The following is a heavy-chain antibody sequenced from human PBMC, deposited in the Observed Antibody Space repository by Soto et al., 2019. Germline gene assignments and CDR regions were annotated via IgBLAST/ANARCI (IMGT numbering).Heavy chain of an antibody. Sequence: EVQLLESGGGLVQPGGSLRLSCAASGFTFSSYAMSWVRQAPGKGLEWVSAISGSGGSTYYADSVKGRFTISRDNSKNTLYLQMNSLRAEDTAVYYCAKDRITMFGVVITPGDAFDIWGQGTMVTVSS. CDR1: GFTFSSYA. D-gene: IGHD3-3*01. CDR2: ISGSGGST. J-gene: IGHJ3*02. V-gene: IGHV3-23*01. CDR3: AKDRITMFGVVITPGDAFDI.